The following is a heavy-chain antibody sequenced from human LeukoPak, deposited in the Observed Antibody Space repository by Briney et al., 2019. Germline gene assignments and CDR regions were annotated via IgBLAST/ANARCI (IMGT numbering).Heavy chain of an antibody. J-gene: IGHJ4*02. D-gene: IGHD6-6*01. Sequence: TSETLSLTCTVSGDSISSYYWSWIRQPPGKGLEWVGYIYTSGGTNYIPSLKGRVTISIDTSKNQFSLKLSSVTAADSAVYYCARLTRLSTSPDRYYLDYWGQGTLVTVSS. CDR1: GDSISSYY. CDR3: ARLTRLSTSPDRYYLDY. V-gene: IGHV4-4*09. CDR2: IYTSGGT.